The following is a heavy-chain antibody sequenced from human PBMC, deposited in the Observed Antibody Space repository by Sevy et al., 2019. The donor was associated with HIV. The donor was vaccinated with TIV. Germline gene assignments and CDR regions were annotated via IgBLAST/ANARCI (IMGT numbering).Heavy chain of an antibody. D-gene: IGHD2-15*01. CDR3: AKDGVVASAEYFQH. Sequence: GGSLRLSCAASGFTFDDYAMHWVRQAPGKGLEWVSGISWNSGSIGYADSVKGRFTISRDNAKNSLYLQMNSLRAEDTALYYCAKDGVVASAEYFQHWGRGTLVTVSS. CDR1: GFTFDDYA. CDR2: ISWNSGSI. V-gene: IGHV3-9*01. J-gene: IGHJ1*01.